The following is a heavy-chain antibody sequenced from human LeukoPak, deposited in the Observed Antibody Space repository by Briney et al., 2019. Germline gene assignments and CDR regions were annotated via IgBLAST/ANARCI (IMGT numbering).Heavy chain of an antibody. Sequence: GGSLRLSCAASGFTFSSYWMHWVRQAPGKGLVWVSRINTDGSSTSYADSVKGRFTISRDNAKNTLYLQMNSLRAEDTAVYYCARVRGKLEPFDYWGQGPLVTVSS. V-gene: IGHV3-74*01. D-gene: IGHD1-26*01. CDR3: ARVRGKLEPFDY. J-gene: IGHJ4*02. CDR1: GFTFSSYW. CDR2: INTDGSST.